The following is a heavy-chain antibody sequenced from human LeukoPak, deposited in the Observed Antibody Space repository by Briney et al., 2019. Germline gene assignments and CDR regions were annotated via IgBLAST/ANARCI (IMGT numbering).Heavy chain of an antibody. Sequence: ASVKVSCKASGYTFTSYAMNWVRQAPGQGLEWMGWINTNTGNPTYAQCFTGRFVFSLDTSVGTAYMKISSLKAEDNAVYYCARGPVAVAGQHWFDPWGQGTLVTVSS. V-gene: IGHV7-4-1*02. D-gene: IGHD6-19*01. J-gene: IGHJ5*02. CDR1: GYTFTSYA. CDR2: INTNTGNP. CDR3: ARGPVAVAGQHWFDP.